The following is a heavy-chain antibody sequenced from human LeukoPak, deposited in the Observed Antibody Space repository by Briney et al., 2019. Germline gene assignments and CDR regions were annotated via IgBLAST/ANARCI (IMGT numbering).Heavy chain of an antibody. CDR2: ISGSGGST. V-gene: IGHV3-23*01. Sequence: GGSLRLSCAASGFTFSSYAMSWVRQAPGKGLEWVSAISGSGGSTYYADSVKGRFTISRDNFKNTLYLQMNSLRAEDTAVYYCAKDSTMDDFWSGYYTFGYWGQGTLVTVSS. J-gene: IGHJ4*02. CDR3: AKDSTMDDFWSGYYTFGY. D-gene: IGHD3-3*01. CDR1: GFTFSSYA.